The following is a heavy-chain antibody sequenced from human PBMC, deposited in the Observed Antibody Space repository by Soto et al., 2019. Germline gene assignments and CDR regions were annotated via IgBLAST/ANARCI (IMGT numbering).Heavy chain of an antibody. V-gene: IGHV4-31*03. D-gene: IGHD1-1*01. CDR1: GDSISTTTYY. J-gene: IGHJ4*02. CDR2: ISHGGTT. Sequence: QILLQESGPGLVKPSQTLSLTCSVSGDSISTTTYYWTWIRQQPGKGLEWIGYISHGGTTFFNPSLKSRVTISEDTSKNQFSLSLTSVSAADTAVYYCARGTGWHFFDYWGQGTPVTVSA. CDR3: ARGTGWHFFDY.